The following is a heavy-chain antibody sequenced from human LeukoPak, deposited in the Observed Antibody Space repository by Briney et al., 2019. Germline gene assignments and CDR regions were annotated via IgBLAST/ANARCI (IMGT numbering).Heavy chain of an antibody. D-gene: IGHD2-2*01. CDR3: RSCSSSSCYASH. CDR2: IYYSGRT. Sequence: SETLSLTCTVSGGSISSNSFYWDWIRQPPVKGLEWIGSIYYSGRTYYNPSLKSRVTISVDTSKNQFSLKLSSVAAADTAVYYCRSCSSSSCYASHWGQGTLVTVSS. V-gene: IGHV4-39*01. CDR1: GGSISSNSFY. J-gene: IGHJ4*02.